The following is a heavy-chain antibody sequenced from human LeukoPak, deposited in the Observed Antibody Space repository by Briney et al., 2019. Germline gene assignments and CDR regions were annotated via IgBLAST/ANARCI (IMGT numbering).Heavy chain of an antibody. CDR1: GFTFSSYG. V-gene: IGHV3-30*18. CDR2: ISYDGSNE. J-gene: IGHJ6*02. Sequence: PGGSLRLSCAASGFTFSSYGMHGVRQAPGKGLEWVAVISYDGSNEYYGDSVKGRFTISRDNSKNTLYLQMKSLRAEDTAVYYCAKVVGDHGYYYYGMDVWGQGTTVTVPS. D-gene: IGHD4-17*01. CDR3: AKVVGDHGYYYYGMDV.